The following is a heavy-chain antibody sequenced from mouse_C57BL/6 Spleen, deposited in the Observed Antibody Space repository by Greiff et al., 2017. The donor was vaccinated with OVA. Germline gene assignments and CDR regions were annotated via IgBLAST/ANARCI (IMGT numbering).Heavy chain of an antibody. CDR3: ARDDYEGDYAMDY. Sequence: EVQLVESGPGLVKPSQSLSLTCSVTGYSITSGYYWNWIRQFPGNQLEWVGYISYDGSNNYNPSLKNRISITRDTSKNQFFLKLNSVTTEDTATYNCARDDYEGDYAMDYWGQGTSVTVSS. D-gene: IGHD1-1*01. CDR1: GYSITSGYY. J-gene: IGHJ4*01. V-gene: IGHV3-6*01. CDR2: ISYDGSN.